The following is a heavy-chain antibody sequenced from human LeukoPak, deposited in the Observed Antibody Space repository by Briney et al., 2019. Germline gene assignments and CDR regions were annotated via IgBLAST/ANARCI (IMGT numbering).Heavy chain of an antibody. CDR3: ARANLLRGFTSGLYYYFYIDV. D-gene: IGHD2-15*01. J-gene: IGHJ6*03. CDR1: GGSISSSNW. CDR2: IYHDGSA. V-gene: IGHV4-4*02. Sequence: SETLSLTCTVSGGSISSSNWWSWVRQPPGKGLEWIGEIYHDGSANYSPSLKSRVTISVDKSKNQFSLSLNSVTAADTAVYYCARANLLRGFTSGLYYYFYIDVWGKGTTVAVSS.